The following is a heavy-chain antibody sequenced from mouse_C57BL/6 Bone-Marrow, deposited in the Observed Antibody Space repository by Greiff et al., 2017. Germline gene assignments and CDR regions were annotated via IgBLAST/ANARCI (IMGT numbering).Heavy chain of an antibody. J-gene: IGHJ3*01. D-gene: IGHD2-1*01. CDR1: GFNIKDDY. Sequence: EVQRQESGAELVRPGASVKLSCTASGFNIKDDYMHWVKQRPEQGLEWIGWIDPENGDTEYASKFQGKATITADTSSNTAYLQLSSLTSEDTAVYYCTNYGNYPWFAYWGQGTLVTVSA. CDR2: IDPENGDT. CDR3: TNYGNYPWFAY. V-gene: IGHV14-4*01.